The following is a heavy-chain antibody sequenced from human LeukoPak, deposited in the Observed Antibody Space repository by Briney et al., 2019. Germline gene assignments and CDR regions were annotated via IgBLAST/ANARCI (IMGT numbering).Heavy chain of an antibody. V-gene: IGHV3-23*01. CDR3: AKEYGYTYGEFDY. J-gene: IGHJ4*02. CDR2: ISGSGVST. CDR1: GFTFRTSG. Sequence: GRSLRLSCAASGFTFRTSGMSWVRQAPGKGLEWVSAISGSGVSTYYADSVKGRFTISRDNSKNTLYLQMNSLRAEDTAAYYCAKEYGYTYGEFDYWGQGTLVTVSS. D-gene: IGHD5-18*01.